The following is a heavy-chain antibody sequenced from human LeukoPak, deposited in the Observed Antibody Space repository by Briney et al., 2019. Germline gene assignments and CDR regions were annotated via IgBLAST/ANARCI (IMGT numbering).Heavy chain of an antibody. CDR1: GGSFSGYY. CDR2: INHSGST. V-gene: IGHV4-34*01. J-gene: IGHJ3*02. Sequence: PSETLSLTCAVYGGSFSGYYWSWIRQPPGKGLEWIGEINHSGSTNYNPSLKSRVTISVDTSKNQFSLKLSSVTAADTAVYYCARDIVATIWGAFDIWGQGTMVTVSS. D-gene: IGHD5-12*01. CDR3: ARDIVATIWGAFDI.